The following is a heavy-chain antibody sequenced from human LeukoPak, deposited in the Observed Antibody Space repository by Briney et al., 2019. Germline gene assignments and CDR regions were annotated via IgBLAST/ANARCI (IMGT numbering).Heavy chain of an antibody. Sequence: PSETLSLTCAVSGGSISSSNWWSWVRQPPGKGLEWIGEIYHSGSTNYNPSLKSRVTISVDKSKNQFSLKLSSVTAADTAVYYCARDRDIAAAGTGFDYWGQGTLVTVSS. CDR3: ARDRDIAAAGTGFDY. J-gene: IGHJ4*02. CDR1: GGSISSSNW. V-gene: IGHV4-4*02. CDR2: IYHSGST. D-gene: IGHD6-13*01.